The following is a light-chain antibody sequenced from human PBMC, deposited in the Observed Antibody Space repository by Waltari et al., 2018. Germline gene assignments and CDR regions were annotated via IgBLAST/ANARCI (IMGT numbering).Light chain of an antibody. CDR1: HTDVGASNS. J-gene: IGLJ1*01. Sequence: QSALTQSASVSGSPGQSITISGPGSHTDVGASNSLSWYQPHPGKVPKVVIFDFSSRPSGVSHRFSGSKSGNTASLAISGLEPEDEADYYCGSYTTSNTHVFGTGTRVSVL. CDR2: DFS. V-gene: IGLV2-14*01. CDR3: GSYTTSNTHV.